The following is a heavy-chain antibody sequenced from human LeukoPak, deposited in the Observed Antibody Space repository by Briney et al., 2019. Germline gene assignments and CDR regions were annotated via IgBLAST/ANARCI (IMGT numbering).Heavy chain of an antibody. CDR1: GFTVSSNY. J-gene: IGHJ3*02. Sequence: TGGSLRLSCAASGFTVSSNYMSWVRQAPGKGLEWVSVIYSGGSTYYADSVKGRLTISRHNSKNTLYLQMNSLRAEDTAVYYCARAPTPGGAFDIWGQGTMVTVSS. V-gene: IGHV3-53*04. CDR3: ARAPTPGGAFDI. CDR2: IYSGGST.